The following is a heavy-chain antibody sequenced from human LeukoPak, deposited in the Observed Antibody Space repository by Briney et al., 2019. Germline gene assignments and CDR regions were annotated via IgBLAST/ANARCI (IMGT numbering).Heavy chain of an antibody. CDR2: IKQAGAEI. D-gene: IGHD6-13*01. V-gene: IGHV3-7*01. J-gene: IGHJ6*03. CDR3: ARRQQLDYYYYMDV. CDR1: GFTFSNYW. Sequence: PGGSLRLSCAASGFTFSNYWMTWVRQAPGKGLEWVANIKQAGAEINYLDSVKGRFTISRDNAKNSLYLQMNSLRAEDTAVYYCARRQQLDYYYYMDVWGKGTTVTISS.